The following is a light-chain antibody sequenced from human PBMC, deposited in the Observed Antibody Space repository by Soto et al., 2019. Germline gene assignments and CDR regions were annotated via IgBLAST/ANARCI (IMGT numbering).Light chain of an antibody. CDR2: GAS. J-gene: IGKJ5*01. V-gene: IGKV3-11*01. CDR1: QSVSSK. Sequence: EIVMTQSPATLSVSPGERATLSCRASQSVSSKLAWYLQKPGQAPRLLIYGASNRATGIPARFSGSGSGTDFTLTISSLEPEDFAVYYCQQRSNWPPLTFGQGTRLEIK. CDR3: QQRSNWPPLT.